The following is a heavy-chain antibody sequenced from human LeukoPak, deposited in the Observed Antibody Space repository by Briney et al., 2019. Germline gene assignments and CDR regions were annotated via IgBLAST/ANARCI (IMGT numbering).Heavy chain of an antibody. CDR3: ARSLGYSSGG. J-gene: IGHJ4*02. CDR2: IITDGTTT. CDR1: GFPFISHW. V-gene: IGHV3-74*01. D-gene: IGHD2-15*01. Sequence: PAGRSLRLSWAAAGFPFISHWMHCVRQVPGEGLVWVSHIITDGTTTNYADSVKGRFTISRDNANDTLYLQLNSLRAEDTAIYYCARSLGYSSGGWGQGALVTVSS.